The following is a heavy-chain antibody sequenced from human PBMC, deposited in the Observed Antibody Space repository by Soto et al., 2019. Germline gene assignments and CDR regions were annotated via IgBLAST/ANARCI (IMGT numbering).Heavy chain of an antibody. J-gene: IGHJ4*02. D-gene: IGHD3-22*01. CDR2: ISWDGGST. CDR3: AKDLTYYYDSSGLDY. CDR1: GFTFDDYT. Sequence: GGSLRLSCAASGFTFDDYTMHWVRQAPGKGLEWVSLISWDGGSTYYADSVKGRFTISRDNSKNSLYLQMNSLRTEDTALCYCAKDLTYYYDSSGLDYWGQGTLVTVSS. V-gene: IGHV3-43*01.